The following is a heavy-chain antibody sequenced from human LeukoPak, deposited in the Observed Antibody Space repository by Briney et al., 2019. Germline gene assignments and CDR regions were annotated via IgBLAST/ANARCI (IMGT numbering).Heavy chain of an antibody. CDR3: ARSGATTGVNWFDP. CDR2: IYPGDSDT. D-gene: IGHD4-11*01. V-gene: IGHV5-51*01. Sequence: GESLKISCKGSGDIFTSYWIGWVRQMPGKGLEWMGIIYPGDSDTRYSPSFQGQVTISVDKSISTAYLQWSSLKASDTAMYYCARSGATTGVNWFDPWGQGTLVTVSS. CDR1: GDIFTSYW. J-gene: IGHJ5*02.